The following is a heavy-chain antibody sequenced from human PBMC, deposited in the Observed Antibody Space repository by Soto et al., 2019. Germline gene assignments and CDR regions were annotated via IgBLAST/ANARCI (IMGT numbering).Heavy chain of an antibody. CDR3: ARDRSCSGGSCYYYYYMDV. Sequence: PGGSLRLSCAASGFTFSSYGMHWVRQAPGKGLGWVAVIWYDGSNKYYADSVKGRFTISRDNSKNTLYLQMNSLRAEDTAVYYCARDRSCSGGSCYYYYYMDVWGKGTTVTSP. CDR1: GFTFSSYG. J-gene: IGHJ6*03. V-gene: IGHV3-33*01. D-gene: IGHD2-15*01. CDR2: IWYDGSNK.